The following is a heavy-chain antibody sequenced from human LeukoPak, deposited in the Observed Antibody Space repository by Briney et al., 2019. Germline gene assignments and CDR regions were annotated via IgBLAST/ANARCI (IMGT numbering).Heavy chain of an antibody. Sequence: GGSLRLSCAASGFTFSSYSMNWVRQAPGKGLEWVSSISGSSSYIYYADSVKGRFTISRDNAKNSLYLQMNSLRAEDTAVYYCARDLAVVTSGDYWGQGTLVTVSS. J-gene: IGHJ4*02. CDR3: ARDLAVVTSGDY. V-gene: IGHV3-21*01. CDR2: ISGSSSYI. D-gene: IGHD3-22*01. CDR1: GFTFSSYS.